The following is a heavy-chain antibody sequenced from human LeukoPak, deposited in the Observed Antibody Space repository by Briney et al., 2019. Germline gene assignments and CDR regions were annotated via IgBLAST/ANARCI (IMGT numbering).Heavy chain of an antibody. V-gene: IGHV1-2*06. CDR3: ARKAGYKDFYYYYYMDV. CDR1: GYTFTGYY. Sequence: ASVKVSCKASGYTFTGYYMHWVPQAPGQGLEWMGRINPNSGGTNYAQKFQGRVTMTRDTSISTAYMALSRLRSDDTAVYYCARKAGYKDFYYYYYMDVWGKGTTVTVSS. D-gene: IGHD5-24*01. J-gene: IGHJ6*03. CDR2: INPNSGGT.